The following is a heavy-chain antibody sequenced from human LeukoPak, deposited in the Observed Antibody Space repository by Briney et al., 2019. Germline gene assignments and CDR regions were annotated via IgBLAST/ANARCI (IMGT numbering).Heavy chain of an antibody. J-gene: IGHJ6*03. D-gene: IGHD4-11*01. CDR2: IYYSGST. Sequence: SETLSLTCTVSGGSISSYYWSWLRQPPGKGLEWIGYIYYSGSTNYNPSLKSRVTISVDTSKNQFSLKLSSVTAADTAVYYCARATVTLNYYYYYMDVWGKGTTVTVSS. CDR1: GGSISSYY. CDR3: ARATVTLNYYYYYMDV. V-gene: IGHV4-59*01.